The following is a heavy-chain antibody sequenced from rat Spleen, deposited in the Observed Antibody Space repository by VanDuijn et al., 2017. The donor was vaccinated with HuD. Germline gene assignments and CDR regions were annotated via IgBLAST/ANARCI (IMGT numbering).Heavy chain of an antibody. V-gene: IGHV5-25*01. CDR1: GFTFSNYD. CDR2: ISPSGDGT. J-gene: IGHJ2*01. Sequence: EVQVVESGGGLVQPGRSLKLSCAASGFTFSNYDMAWVRQAPTKGLEWVASISPSGDGTYYRDSVKGRFTISRDNATSTLYLQMDSLRSEDTATYYCARHADYSTYILDGWGQGVMVTVSS. CDR3: ARHADYSTYILDG. D-gene: IGHD1-2*01.